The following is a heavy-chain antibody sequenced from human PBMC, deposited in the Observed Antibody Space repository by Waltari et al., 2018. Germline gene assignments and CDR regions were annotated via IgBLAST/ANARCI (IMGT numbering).Heavy chain of an antibody. CDR2: INAGNCNT. CDR3: ARGDSSGYYAMGITDFDY. V-gene: IGHV1-3*01. CDR1: GYTFTSYA. D-gene: IGHD3-22*01. Sequence: QVQLVQSGAEVKKPGASVKVSCKASGYTFTSYAMHWVRQAPGQRLEWMGWINAGNCNTKYSQKFQGRVTITRDTSASTAYMELSSLRSEDTAVYYCARGDSSGYYAMGITDFDYWGQGTLVTVSS. J-gene: IGHJ4*02.